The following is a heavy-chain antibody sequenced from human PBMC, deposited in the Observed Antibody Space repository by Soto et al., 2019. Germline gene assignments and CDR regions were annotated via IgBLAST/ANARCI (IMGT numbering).Heavy chain of an antibody. CDR2: IYYSGST. V-gene: IGHV4-61*01. J-gene: IGHJ4*02. CDR3: ARQGTSDDYGDYFDY. Sequence: QVQLQESAPGLVKPSETLSLTCTVSGGSVSSGSYYWSWIRQPPGKGLEWIGYIYYSGSTNYNPSLKSRVTISVDTSKNQFSLKLSSVTAADTAVYYCARQGTSDDYGDYFDYWGQGTLVTVSS. D-gene: IGHD4-17*01. CDR1: GGSVSSGSYY.